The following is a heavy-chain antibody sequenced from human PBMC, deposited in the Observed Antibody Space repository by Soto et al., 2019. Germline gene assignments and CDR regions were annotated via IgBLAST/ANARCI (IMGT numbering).Heavy chain of an antibody. J-gene: IGHJ4*02. CDR2: ISSSSSYI. Sequence: GGSLRLSCAASGFTFSSYSMNWVRQAPGKGLEWVSSISSSSSYIYYAASVKGRFTISRYNAKNSLYLQMNSLRAEDTAVYYCAREWDYGDYEIDYWGQGTLVTVSS. CDR3: AREWDYGDYEIDY. D-gene: IGHD4-17*01. CDR1: GFTFSSYS. V-gene: IGHV3-21*01.